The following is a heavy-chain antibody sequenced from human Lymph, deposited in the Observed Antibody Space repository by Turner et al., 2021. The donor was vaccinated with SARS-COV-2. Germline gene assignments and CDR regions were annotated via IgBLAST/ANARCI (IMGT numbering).Heavy chain of an antibody. D-gene: IGHD3-3*01. J-gene: IGHJ6*02. V-gene: IGHV1-2*02. Sequence: QVQLVQSGAEVKKPEASVKVSCKASRYTFTGSYMHWVRQAPGQVLEGMGWINPNSGGTNYAQKFQGRVTMTRDTSISAAYMELSRLRSDDTAVYYCARDVERYNDFWSGYSGGYGMDVWGQGTTVTVSS. CDR3: ARDVERYNDFWSGYSGGYGMDV. CDR2: INPNSGGT. CDR1: RYTFTGSY.